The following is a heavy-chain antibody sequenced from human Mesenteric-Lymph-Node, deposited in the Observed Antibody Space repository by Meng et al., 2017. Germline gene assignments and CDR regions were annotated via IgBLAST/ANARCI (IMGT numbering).Heavy chain of an antibody. J-gene: IGHJ4*02. Sequence: GESLKISCAASGFPFSSHAIHWVRQIPGKGLEWVAVISSDGVYKSYSDSVKGRFTISRDNSKNTLYLQMNSLRAEDTAVYYCARERYYSDSSGPFDYWGQGTLVTVFS. CDR3: ARERYYSDSSGPFDY. CDR2: ISSDGVYK. CDR1: GFPFSSHA. V-gene: IGHV3-30*01. D-gene: IGHD3-22*01.